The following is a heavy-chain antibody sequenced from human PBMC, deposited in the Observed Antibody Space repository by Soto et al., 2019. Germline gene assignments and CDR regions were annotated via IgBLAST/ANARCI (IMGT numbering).Heavy chain of an antibody. V-gene: IGHV3-33*01. CDR1: GFTFSTYG. J-gene: IGHJ4*02. CDR3: ARDYDHYFDY. Sequence: GGSLRLSCAASGFTFSTYGIHWVRQAPGKGLEWVAVIWYDGSQKYYADSVKGRFTISRDNSKNTLYLQMDSLRAEDTAVYYCARDYDHYFDYWGQGTLVTVSS. D-gene: IGHD5-12*01. CDR2: IWYDGSQK.